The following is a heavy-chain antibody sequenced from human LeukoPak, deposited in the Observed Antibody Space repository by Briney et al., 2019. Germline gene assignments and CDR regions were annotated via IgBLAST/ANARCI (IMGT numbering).Heavy chain of an antibody. CDR3: AGGPRSGYDSSGPWWYFDL. J-gene: IGHJ2*01. CDR1: HDSIISYY. CDR2: IYTSGST. V-gene: IGHV4-4*07. Sequence: PSEALSLTCTDSHDSIISYYWSWVRQPPGKGLERIGRIYTSGSTKYNPSLKRRVTISVDKTKQKFSLMRSSMTGAARAGHYSAGGPRSGYDSSGPWWYFDLWGRGTLVTVSS. D-gene: IGHD3-22*01.